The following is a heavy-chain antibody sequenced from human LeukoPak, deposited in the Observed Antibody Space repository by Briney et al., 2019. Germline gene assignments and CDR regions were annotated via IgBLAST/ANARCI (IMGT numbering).Heavy chain of an antibody. CDR2: ISGSGGST. V-gene: IGHV3-23*01. J-gene: IGHJ4*02. D-gene: IGHD3-10*01. CDR3: AKNSGTLHRY. Sequence: PGRSLRLSCAASGFTFSSYGMSWVRQAPGKGLEWVSAISGSGGSTYYADSVKGRFTISRDNSKNTMYLQMNSLRAEDTAVYYCAKNSGTLHRYWGQRTLVTVSS. CDR1: GFTFSSYG.